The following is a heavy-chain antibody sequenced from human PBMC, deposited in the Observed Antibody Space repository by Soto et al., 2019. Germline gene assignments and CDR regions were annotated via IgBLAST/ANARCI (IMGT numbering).Heavy chain of an antibody. V-gene: IGHV4-31*03. CDR3: ATYDSSDYYSGSPIGWFDP. CDR2: IYYSGST. CDR1: GGSISSGGYY. J-gene: IGHJ5*02. Sequence: QVQLQESGPGLVKPSQTLSLTCTVSGGSISSGGYYWSWIRQHPGKGLEWIGYIYYSGSTYYNPSLKIRVTISVDTSKKQFSLKLSSVTAADTAVYYCATYDSSDYYSGSPIGWFDPWGQGTLVTVSS. D-gene: IGHD3-22*01.